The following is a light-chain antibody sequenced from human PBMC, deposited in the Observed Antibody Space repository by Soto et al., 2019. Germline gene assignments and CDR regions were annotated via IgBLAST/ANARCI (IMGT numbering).Light chain of an antibody. Sequence: DIQMTQSPPTLSASVGDRDTITCRASQNIRHYLAWYQQMPGKAPKLLIYGASTLQSWVPSRFSGSGSGTEFTLTISSLQPDDFGTYFCQHHNSYSQTFGQGTKV. CDR1: QNIRHY. CDR2: GAS. J-gene: IGKJ1*01. CDR3: QHHNSYSQT. V-gene: IGKV1-5*01.